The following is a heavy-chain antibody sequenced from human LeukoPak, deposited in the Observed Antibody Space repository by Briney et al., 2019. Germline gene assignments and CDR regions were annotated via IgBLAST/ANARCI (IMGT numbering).Heavy chain of an antibody. CDR3: ARAFRYCSSTSCCSYYYYYMDV. D-gene: IGHD2-2*01. V-gene: IGHV4-34*01. CDR1: GGSFSGYY. J-gene: IGHJ6*03. CDR2: INHSGST. Sequence: PSETLSLTCAVYGGSFSGYYWSWIRQPPGKGLEWIGEINHSGSTNYNPSLKSRVTISVDTSKNQFSLKLSSATAADTAVYYCARAFRYCSSTSCCSYYYYYMDVWGKGTTVTVSS.